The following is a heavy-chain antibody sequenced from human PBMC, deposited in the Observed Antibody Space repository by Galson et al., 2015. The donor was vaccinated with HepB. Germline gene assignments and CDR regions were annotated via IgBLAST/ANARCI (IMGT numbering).Heavy chain of an antibody. CDR3: ARRISLVRGIITRPDYYYGMDV. D-gene: IGHD3-10*01. J-gene: IGHJ6*02. V-gene: IGHV3-7*03. CDR2: INPDGSEE. Sequence: SLRLSCAGSEFTFSSYWMNWVRQAPGKGLEWVAHINPDGSEEYYAASLKGRFTISRDNAKNSLYLQMDSLGAEDTAVYYCARRISLVRGIITRPDYYYGMDVWGQGTTVTVAS. CDR1: EFTFSSYW.